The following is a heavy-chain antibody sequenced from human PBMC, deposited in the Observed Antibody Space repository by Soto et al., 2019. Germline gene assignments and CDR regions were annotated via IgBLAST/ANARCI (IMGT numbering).Heavy chain of an antibody. V-gene: IGHV1-8*01. J-gene: IGHJ2*01. D-gene: IGHD2-15*01. Sequence: QVQLVQSGAEVKKPGASVKVSCKASGYTFTSYDINWVRQATGQGLEWMGWMNPNSGNTGYAEKFQGRGPMTRQTSISTAYRELGSLRSEDTAVYYWAVSGGNRLWYFDLWGRGTLVTVSS. CDR2: MNPNSGNT. CDR3: AVSGGNRLWYFDL. CDR1: GYTFTSYD.